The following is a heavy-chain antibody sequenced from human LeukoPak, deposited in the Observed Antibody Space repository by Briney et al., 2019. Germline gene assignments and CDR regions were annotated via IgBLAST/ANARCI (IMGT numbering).Heavy chain of an antibody. V-gene: IGHV1-69*05. CDR3: ARGGIVGARGYFDY. CDR1: GGTFSSYA. D-gene: IGHD1-26*01. CDR2: IIPIFGTA. J-gene: IGHJ4*02. Sequence: ASVKVSCKASGGTFSSYAISWVRQAPGQGLEWMGGIIPIFGTANYAQKFQGRVTITTDESTSTAYMELSSLRSEDTAVYYCARGGIVGARGYFDYWGQGTLVTVSS.